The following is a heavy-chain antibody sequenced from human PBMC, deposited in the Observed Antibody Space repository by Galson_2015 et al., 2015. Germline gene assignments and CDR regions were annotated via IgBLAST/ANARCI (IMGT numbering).Heavy chain of an antibody. Sequence: SLRLSCAASGFTFSGHAMTWVRQAPGKGLEWVSGILSTGISTYHAESVKGRFTISRDNSKNSLSLQMNSLRADDTAIYYCTDPPSGLWGQGTLVTVSS. D-gene: IGHD6-25*01. CDR1: GFTFSGHA. J-gene: IGHJ4*02. V-gene: IGHV3-23*01. CDR2: ILSTGIST. CDR3: TDPPSGL.